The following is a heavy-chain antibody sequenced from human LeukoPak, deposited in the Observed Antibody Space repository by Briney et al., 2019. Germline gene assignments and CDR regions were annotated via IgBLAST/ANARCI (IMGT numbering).Heavy chain of an antibody. Sequence: GGSLRLSCAASGFTFISYGMQWVRQAPGKGLGWVSRINTDGSSTSYADPVKGRFTVSRDNAKNTLYLQVNSLRAEDTAVYFCTRELPREVTLDYWGQGTLVTVSS. CDR1: GFTFISYG. V-gene: IGHV3-74*01. D-gene: IGHD2-21*02. CDR2: INTDGSST. CDR3: TRELPREVTLDY. J-gene: IGHJ4*01.